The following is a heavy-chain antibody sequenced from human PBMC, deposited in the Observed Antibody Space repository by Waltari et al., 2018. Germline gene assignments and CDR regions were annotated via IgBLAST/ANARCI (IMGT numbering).Heavy chain of an antibody. CDR1: GFTFSSYG. Sequence: QVQLVESGGGVVQPGGSLRLSCAASGFTFSSYGMHWVRQAPGKGLGWVAFIRYDGSNKYYADSVKGRFTISRDNSKNTLYLQMNSLRAEDTAVYYCAKGYSGSYLGYMDVWGKGTTVTVSS. D-gene: IGHD1-26*01. V-gene: IGHV3-30*02. J-gene: IGHJ6*03. CDR2: IRYDGSNK. CDR3: AKGYSGSYLGYMDV.